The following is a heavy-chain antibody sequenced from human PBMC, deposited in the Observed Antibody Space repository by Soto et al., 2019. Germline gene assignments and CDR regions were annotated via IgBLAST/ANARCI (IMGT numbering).Heavy chain of an antibody. CDR3: AKRVAAHPYFDV. CDR2: IFPGDSDT. CDR1: GYIFANDW. V-gene: IGHV5-51*01. J-gene: IGHJ4*02. Sequence: GESLKISCQGSGYIFANDWIAWVRQMPGEGLEWMGIIFPGDSDTRYSPSFQGQVTISADKSISTAYLQWNSLQASDTAIYFCAKRVAAHPYFDVWGQGTLVTVSS. D-gene: IGHD6-25*01.